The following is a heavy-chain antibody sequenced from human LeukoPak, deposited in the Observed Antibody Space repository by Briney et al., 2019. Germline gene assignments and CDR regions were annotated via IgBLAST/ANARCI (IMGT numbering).Heavy chain of an antibody. D-gene: IGHD3-10*01. CDR3: AREGYYYGSGTIPGYYYYGMDV. CDR2: IWYDGSNK. Sequence: GGSLILSCAASGFTFSSYGMHWVRQAPGKGLEWVAVIWYDGSNKYYADSVKGRFTISRDNSKNTLYLQMNSLRAEDTAVYYCAREGYYYGSGTIPGYYYYGMDVWGQGTTATVSS. V-gene: IGHV3-33*08. J-gene: IGHJ6*02. CDR1: GFTFSSYG.